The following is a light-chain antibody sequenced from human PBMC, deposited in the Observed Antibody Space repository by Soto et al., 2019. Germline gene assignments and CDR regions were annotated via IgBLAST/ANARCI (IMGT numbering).Light chain of an antibody. CDR1: QSISSY. CDR2: AAS. J-gene: IGKJ5*01. Sequence: DIQMTQSPSSLSASVGHRVTITCRASQSISSYVNWYQQKPGKAPKLLIYAASSLQSGVPSRFSGSGSGTDFTLTISSLQPEDFATYYCQQFNSFPLTFGQGTRLEIK. CDR3: QQFNSFPLT. V-gene: IGKV1-39*01.